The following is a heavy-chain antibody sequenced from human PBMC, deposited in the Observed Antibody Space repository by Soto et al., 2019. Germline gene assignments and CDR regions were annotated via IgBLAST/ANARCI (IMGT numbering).Heavy chain of an antibody. D-gene: IGHD3-16*01. CDR2: ISSSGSTI. Sequence: GGSLRLSCAASGFTFSSYEMNWVRQAPGKGLEWVSYISSSGSTIYYADSVKGRFTISRDNAKNSLYLQMNSLRAEDTAVYYCASFLPTRGSYGPLYNAFDIWGQGTMVTVSS. CDR3: ASFLPTRGSYGPLYNAFDI. CDR1: GFTFSSYE. J-gene: IGHJ3*02. V-gene: IGHV3-48*03.